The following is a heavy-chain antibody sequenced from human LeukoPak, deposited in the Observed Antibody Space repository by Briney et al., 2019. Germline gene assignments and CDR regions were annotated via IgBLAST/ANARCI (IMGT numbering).Heavy chain of an antibody. V-gene: IGHV4-38-2*02. CDR1: GYSISSGYY. CDR3: TRDGSHYYYYGMDV. CDR2: IFHSGST. J-gene: IGHJ6*02. Sequence: SQTLSLTCTVSGYSISSGYYWGWIRQPPGKGLEWIGSIFHSGSTYYNPSLKSRVTISVDTSKNQFSLKLSSVTAADTAVYYCTRDGSHYYYYGMDVWGQGTTVTVSS. D-gene: IGHD1-26*01.